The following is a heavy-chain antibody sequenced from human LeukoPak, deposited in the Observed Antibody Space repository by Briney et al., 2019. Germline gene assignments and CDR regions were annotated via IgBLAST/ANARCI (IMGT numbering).Heavy chain of an antibody. CDR3: ARDRVNGDYVNPFDY. J-gene: IGHJ4*02. D-gene: IGHD4-17*01. CDR2: ISGSGGST. Sequence: GTSLRLSCAASGFTFSTYGMHWVRQAPGKGLEWVSAISGSGGSTYYADSVKGRFTISRDNSKNTLYLQMNSLRAEDTAVYYCARDRVNGDYVNPFDYWGQGTLVTVSS. CDR1: GFTFSTYG. V-gene: IGHV3-23*01.